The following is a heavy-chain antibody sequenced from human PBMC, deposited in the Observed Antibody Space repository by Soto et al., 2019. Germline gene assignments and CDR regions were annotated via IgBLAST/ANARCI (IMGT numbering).Heavy chain of an antibody. CDR3: ARDVTTPNYYYYGMDV. Sequence: SETPSLTCAVSGGSISSSNWWSWVRQPPGKGLEWIGEIYHSGSTNYNPSLKSRVTISVDKSKNQFSLKLSSVTAADTAVYYCARDVTTPNYYYYGMDVWGQGTTVTVSS. CDR2: IYHSGST. D-gene: IGHD2-15*01. J-gene: IGHJ6*02. V-gene: IGHV4-4*02. CDR1: GGSISSSNW.